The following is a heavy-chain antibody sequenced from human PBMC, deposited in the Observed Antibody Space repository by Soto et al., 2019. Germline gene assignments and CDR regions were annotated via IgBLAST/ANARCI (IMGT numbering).Heavy chain of an antibody. CDR1: GFTFSSYA. D-gene: IGHD2-15*01. CDR3: AKGGIRGSEKNYYYYYYMDV. J-gene: IGHJ6*03. CDR2: ISGSGGST. Sequence: GGSLRLSCAASGFTFSSYAMSWVRQAPGKGLEWVSAISGSGGSTYYADSVKGRFTISRDNSKNTLYLQMNSLRAEDTAVYYCAKGGIRGSEKNYYYYYYMDVWGKGTTVTVSS. V-gene: IGHV3-23*01.